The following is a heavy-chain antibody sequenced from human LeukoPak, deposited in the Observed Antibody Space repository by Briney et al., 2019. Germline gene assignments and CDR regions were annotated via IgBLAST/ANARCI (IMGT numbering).Heavy chain of an antibody. CDR2: IKSRSSGGTT. V-gene: IGHV3-15*01. Sequence: GGSLRLSCAASGFTFRGAWMGWVRQAPGKGLEWVGLIKSRSSGGTTDYGARVKGRFTISRDDSKNTLYLQMDSLVTEDTAVFYCTADLIGNSRGIDYWGQGTLVTVSS. J-gene: IGHJ4*02. CDR3: TADLIGNSRGIDY. D-gene: IGHD6-13*01. CDR1: GFTFRGAW.